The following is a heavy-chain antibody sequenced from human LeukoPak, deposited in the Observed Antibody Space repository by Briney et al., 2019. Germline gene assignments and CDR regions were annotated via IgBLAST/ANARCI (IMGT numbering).Heavy chain of an antibody. CDR1: GYSISSGYY. CDR2: MNYGGTS. CDR3: ARYDSDNAMLDY. V-gene: IGHV4-38-2*02. D-gene: IGHD3-22*01. J-gene: IGHJ4*02. Sequence: SETLSLTCTVSGYSISSGYYWGWIRQPPGKGLEWIGSMNYGGTSHYNPSLKSRVTISVDMSKKQFSLKLTSVTAADTAVYYCARYDSDNAMLDYWGQGTLVTVSS.